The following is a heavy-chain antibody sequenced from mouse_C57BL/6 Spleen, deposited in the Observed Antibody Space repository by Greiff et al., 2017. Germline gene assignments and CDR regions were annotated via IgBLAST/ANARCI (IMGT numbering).Heavy chain of an antibody. V-gene: IGHV5-17*01. J-gene: IGHJ4*01. CDR3: ASFYYGSSYAMDY. CDR1: GFTFSDYG. CDR2: ISSGSSTI. Sequence: EVMLVESGGGLVKPGGSLKLSCAASGFTFSDYGMHWVRQAPEKGLEWVAYISSGSSTIYYADTVKGRFTISRDNAKNTLFLQMTSLRSEDTAMYYCASFYYGSSYAMDYWGQGTSVTVSS. D-gene: IGHD1-1*01.